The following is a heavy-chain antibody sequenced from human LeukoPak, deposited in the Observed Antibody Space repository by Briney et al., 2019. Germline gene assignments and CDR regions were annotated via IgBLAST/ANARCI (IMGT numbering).Heavy chain of an antibody. Sequence: SETLSLTCTVSGGSISSYYWSWIRQPPGKGLEWIGYIYYSGSTNYNPSLKSRVTISVDTSKNQFSLKLGSVTAADTAVYYCARHVRWFGEYHFDYWGQGTLVTVSS. D-gene: IGHD3-10*01. V-gene: IGHV4-59*08. CDR2: IYYSGST. CDR1: GGSISSYY. CDR3: ARHVRWFGEYHFDY. J-gene: IGHJ4*02.